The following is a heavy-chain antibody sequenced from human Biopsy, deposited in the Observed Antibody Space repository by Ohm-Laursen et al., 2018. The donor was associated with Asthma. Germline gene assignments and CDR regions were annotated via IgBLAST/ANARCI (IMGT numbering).Heavy chain of an antibody. CDR3: ARASVAASSNWFDP. CDR1: GASIKTDDHY. J-gene: IGHJ5*02. D-gene: IGHD6-19*01. V-gene: IGHV4-30-4*01. CDR2: IHYSGST. Sequence: SQTLSLTCTVSGASIKTDDHYWSWLRQPPGKGLEWFGFIHYSGSTSYSPSLKSGVTISVDTSKNQFSLKLSSVTAADTAVYYCARASVAASSNWFDPWGQGTLVTVSS.